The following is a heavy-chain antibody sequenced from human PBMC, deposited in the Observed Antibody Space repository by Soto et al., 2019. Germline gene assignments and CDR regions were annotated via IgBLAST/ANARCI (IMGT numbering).Heavy chain of an antibody. D-gene: IGHD3-9*01. CDR2: IYYSGST. V-gene: IGHV4-59*01. J-gene: IGHJ4*02. Sequence: SETLSLTCTVSGDSISSYYWSWIRQPPGKGLEWIGYIYYSGSTNYNPSLKSRVTISVDTSKNQFSLKLNSVTAADTAVYYCARGWVGTGSHYFRFWGQGTLVTVSS. CDR3: ARGWVGTGSHYFRF. CDR1: GDSISSYY.